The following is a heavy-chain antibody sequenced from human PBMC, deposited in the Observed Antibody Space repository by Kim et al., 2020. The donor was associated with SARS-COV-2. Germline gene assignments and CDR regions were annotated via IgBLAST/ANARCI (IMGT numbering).Heavy chain of an antibody. CDR2: ISSNGGSS. V-gene: IGHV3-64*01. Sequence: GGSLRLSCAASGFTFSSYAMHWVRQAPGKGLEYVSAISSNGGSSYYANSVKGRFTISRDNSKNTLYLQMGTLRAEDMAVYYCARAYGRSVDYWGQGTLVTVSS. D-gene: IGHD4-17*01. CDR1: GFTFSSYA. CDR3: ARAYGRSVDY. J-gene: IGHJ4*02.